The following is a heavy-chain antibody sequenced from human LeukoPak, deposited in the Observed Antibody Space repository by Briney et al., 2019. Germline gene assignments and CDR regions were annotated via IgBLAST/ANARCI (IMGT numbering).Heavy chain of an antibody. CDR3: ARGLYSSTTYYFDY. CDR1: GFTFSSYS. CDR2: IKKDGSEK. D-gene: IGHD6-13*01. V-gene: IGHV3-7*03. J-gene: IGHJ4*02. Sequence: GGSLRLSCAASGFTFSSYSMSWVRQAPGKGLEWVANIKKDGSEKYYVDSVKGRFTISRDNAKNSLYLQMNSLRAEDTAVYYCARGLYSSTTYYFDYWGQGTLVTVSS.